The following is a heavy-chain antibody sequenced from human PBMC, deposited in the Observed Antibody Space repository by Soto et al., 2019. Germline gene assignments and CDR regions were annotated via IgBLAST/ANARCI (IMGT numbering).Heavy chain of an antibody. Sequence: HPGGSLRLSCAASGFTVSSNYMSWVRQAPGKGLEWVSVIYSGGSTYYADSVKGRFTISRDNSKNTLYLQMNSLRAEDTAVYYCAREEVSSSWYYFDYWGQGTLVTVSS. V-gene: IGHV3-53*01. J-gene: IGHJ4*02. CDR1: GFTVSSNY. CDR3: AREEVSSSWYYFDY. D-gene: IGHD6-13*01. CDR2: IYSGGST.